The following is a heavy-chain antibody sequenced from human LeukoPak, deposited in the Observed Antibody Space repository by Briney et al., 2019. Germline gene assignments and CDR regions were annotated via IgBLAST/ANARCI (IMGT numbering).Heavy chain of an antibody. D-gene: IGHD7-27*01. V-gene: IGHV4-39*07. CDR2: IYYSGST. CDR3: ARFETGDESDY. Sequence: SETLSPTCTVSGGSISSSSYYWGWIRQPPGKGLEWIGSIYYSGSTYYNPSLKSRVTISVDTSKNQFSLKLSSVTAADTAVYYCARFETGDESDYWGQGTLVTVSS. J-gene: IGHJ4*02. CDR1: GGSISSSSYY.